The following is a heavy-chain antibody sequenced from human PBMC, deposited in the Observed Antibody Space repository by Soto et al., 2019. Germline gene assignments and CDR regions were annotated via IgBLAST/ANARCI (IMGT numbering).Heavy chain of an antibody. Sequence: SETLSLTCTVSGGSISSYYWSWIRQPPGKGLEWIGYIYYSGSTNYNPSLKSRVTISVDTSKNQFSLKLSSVTAADTAVYYCARDRTLDAFDIWGQGTMVTVSS. CDR3: ARDRTLDAFDI. CDR2: IYYSGST. V-gene: IGHV4-59*01. CDR1: GGSISSYY. J-gene: IGHJ3*02.